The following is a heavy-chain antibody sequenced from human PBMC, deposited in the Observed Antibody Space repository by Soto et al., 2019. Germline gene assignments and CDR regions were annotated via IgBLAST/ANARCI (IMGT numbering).Heavy chain of an antibody. V-gene: IGHV3-33*03. D-gene: IGHD4-17*01. CDR3: AKWSGAYGDYALRGYYYYGMDV. J-gene: IGHJ6*02. Sequence: PGGSLRLSCAASGFTFSSYGMHWVRQAPGKGLEWVAVIWYDGSNKYYADSVKGRFTISRDNSKNTLYLQMNSLRAEDTAVYYCAKWSGAYGDYALRGYYYYGMDVWGQGTTVTVSS. CDR2: IWYDGSNK. CDR1: GFTFSSYG.